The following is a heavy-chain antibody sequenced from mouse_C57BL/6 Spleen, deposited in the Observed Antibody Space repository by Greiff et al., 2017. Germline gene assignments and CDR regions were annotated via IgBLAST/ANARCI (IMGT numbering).Heavy chain of an antibody. J-gene: IGHJ4*01. D-gene: IGHD1-1*02. V-gene: IGHV1-55*01. CDR1: GYTFTSYW. CDR3: ARDGGRPVYYAMDY. CDR2: IYPGSGST. Sequence: QVQLQQPGAELVKPGASVKMSCKASGYTFTSYWITWVKQRPGQGLEWIGDIYPGSGSTNYNEKFQSKATLTVDTSSSTAYMQLSSLTSEDSAVYYGARDGGRPVYYAMDYWGQGTSVTVSS.